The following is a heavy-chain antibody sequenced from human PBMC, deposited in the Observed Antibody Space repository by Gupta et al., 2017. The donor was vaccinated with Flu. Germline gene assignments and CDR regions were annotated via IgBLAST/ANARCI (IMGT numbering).Heavy chain of an antibody. Sequence: QVQLVQSGAEVKKPGASVKVSCKVAGYTFTDYYIHWVRQAPGQGLEWMGWINPHSGVTNYAQNFRGWVSLTRDTSINTAFMELSRLTSDATALYFCARGGRSTWNQAAPSGCDNWGQGMLVTVSS. CDR2: INPHSGVT. D-gene: IGHD1-1*01. CDR3: ARGGRSTWNQAAPSGCDN. J-gene: IGHJ4*02. V-gene: IGHV1-2*04. CDR1: GYTFTDYY.